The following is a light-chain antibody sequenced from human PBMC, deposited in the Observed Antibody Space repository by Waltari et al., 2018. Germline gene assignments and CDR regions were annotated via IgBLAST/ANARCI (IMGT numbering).Light chain of an antibody. V-gene: IGKV1-39*01. CDR2: GAS. Sequence: DIQMTQSPSSLSTSVGDRVTISCRASYNVDVFLNWYQQKPGKAPKLLIYGASSLQSGVPSRFSGSGSGTDFTLTITSLQPEDSATYYCQQSYSTLPTFGQGTKLEIK. J-gene: IGKJ2*01. CDR3: QQSYSTLPT. CDR1: YNVDVF.